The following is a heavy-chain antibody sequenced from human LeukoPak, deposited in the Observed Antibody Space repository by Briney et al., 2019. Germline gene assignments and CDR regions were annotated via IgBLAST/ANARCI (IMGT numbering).Heavy chain of an antibody. J-gene: IGHJ4*02. V-gene: IGHV3-15*01. CDR3: TTRGSDSGCPFC. Sequence: GGSLRLSCAASGFPFSNAWMVWVRQAPGKGLEWVGRIKSKTDGGTTDYAAPVKGRFTISRDDSKNTLYLEMNSLKTEDTAVYYCTTRGSDSGCPFCWGQGTLVTVSS. D-gene: IGHD3-10*01. CDR1: GFPFSNAW. CDR2: IKSKTDGGTT.